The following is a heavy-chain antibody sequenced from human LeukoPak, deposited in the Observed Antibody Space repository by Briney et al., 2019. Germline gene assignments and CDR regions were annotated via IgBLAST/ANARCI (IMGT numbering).Heavy chain of an antibody. D-gene: IGHD2-2*01. CDR1: GFTFSSYS. Sequence: GGSLRLSCAASGFTFSSYSMNWVRQAPGKGLEWVSSISSSSYIYYADSVKGRFTISRDNAKNSLYLQMNSLRAEDTAVYYCARDSRFWSYYYYMDVWGKGTTVTVSS. CDR3: ARDSRFWSYYYYMDV. V-gene: IGHV3-21*01. CDR2: ISSSSYI. J-gene: IGHJ6*03.